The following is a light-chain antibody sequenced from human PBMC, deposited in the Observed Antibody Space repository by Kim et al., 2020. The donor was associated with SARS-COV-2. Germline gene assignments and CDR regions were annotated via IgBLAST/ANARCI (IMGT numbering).Light chain of an antibody. CDR2: DVS. V-gene: IGLV2-11*01. Sequence: QSALTQPRSVSGSPGQSVTISCTGTSSDVGGYNYVSWYQQHPRKAPKLVIYDVSKRPSGVPDRFSGSKSGNTASLTISGLQAEDEADYYCCSYAGSYTYVFGTGTKVTVL. CDR1: SSDVGGYNY. J-gene: IGLJ1*01. CDR3: CSYAGSYTYV.